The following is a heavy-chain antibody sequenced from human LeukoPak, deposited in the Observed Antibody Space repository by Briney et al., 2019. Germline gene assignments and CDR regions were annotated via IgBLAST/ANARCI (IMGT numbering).Heavy chain of an antibody. Sequence: GGSLRLSCAASGFTFSSYSMNWVRQAPGKGLEWVSSISSSSSYIYYADSVKGRFTISRDNAKNSLYLQMNSLRAEDTAVYYCARDPRHMTTVTTGDYWGQGTLVTASS. CDR2: ISSSSSYI. CDR3: ARDPRHMTTVTTGDY. CDR1: GFTFSSYS. J-gene: IGHJ4*02. V-gene: IGHV3-21*01. D-gene: IGHD4-17*01.